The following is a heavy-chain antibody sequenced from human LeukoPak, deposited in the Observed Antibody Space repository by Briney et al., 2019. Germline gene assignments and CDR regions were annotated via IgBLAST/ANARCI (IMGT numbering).Heavy chain of an antibody. CDR3: AKDQSVVCSSTSCISDY. D-gene: IGHD2-2*01. Sequence: GGSLRLSCAASGFTFSNAWMSWVRQAPGKGLEWVSAISGSGGSTYYADSVKGRFTISRDNSKNALYLQMNSLRAEDTAVYYCAKDQSVVCSSTSCISDYWGQGTLVTVSS. V-gene: IGHV3-23*01. CDR1: GFTFSNAW. CDR2: ISGSGGST. J-gene: IGHJ4*02.